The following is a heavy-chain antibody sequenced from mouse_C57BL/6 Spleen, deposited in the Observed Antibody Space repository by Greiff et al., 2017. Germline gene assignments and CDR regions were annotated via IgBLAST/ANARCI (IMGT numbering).Heavy chain of an antibody. CDR2: IDPSDSET. CDR3: ARGDYYGSSYFDY. D-gene: IGHD1-1*01. J-gene: IGHJ2*01. CDR1: GYTFTSYW. V-gene: IGHV1-52*01. Sequence: VQLQQPGAELVRPGSSVKLSCKASGYTFTSYWMHWVKQRPIQGLEWIGNIDPSDSETHYNQKFKDKATLTVDKSSSTAYMQLSGLTSEDSAVYYCARGDYYGSSYFDYWGQGTTLTVSS.